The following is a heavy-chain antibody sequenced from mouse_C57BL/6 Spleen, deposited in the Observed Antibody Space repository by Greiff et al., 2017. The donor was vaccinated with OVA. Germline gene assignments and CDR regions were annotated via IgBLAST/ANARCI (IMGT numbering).Heavy chain of an antibody. CDR1: GYAFSSYW. Sequence: VKLQQSGAELVKPGASVKISCTASGYAFSSYWMNWVKQRPGEGLEWIGQIYPGDGDTNYNGTFKGKATLTADKSSSTAYMHLSSLTSEDSAVYFSARYYSNYGFDYWGQGTTLTVSS. CDR2: IYPGDGDT. D-gene: IGHD2-5*01. J-gene: IGHJ2*01. CDR3: ARYYSNYGFDY. V-gene: IGHV1-80*01.